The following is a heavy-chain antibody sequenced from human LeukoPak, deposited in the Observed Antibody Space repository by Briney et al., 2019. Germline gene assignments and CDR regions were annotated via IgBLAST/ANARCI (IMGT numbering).Heavy chain of an antibody. CDR2: INHSGST. CDR1: GGPISSYY. Sequence: SETLSLTCTVSGGPISSYYWSWIRQPPGKGLEWIGEINHSGSTNYNPSLKSRVTISVDTSKNQFSLKLSSVTAADTAVYYCARGRVIYDILTGSQYYFDYWGQGTLVTVSS. D-gene: IGHD3-9*01. CDR3: ARGRVIYDILTGSQYYFDY. J-gene: IGHJ4*02. V-gene: IGHV4-34*01.